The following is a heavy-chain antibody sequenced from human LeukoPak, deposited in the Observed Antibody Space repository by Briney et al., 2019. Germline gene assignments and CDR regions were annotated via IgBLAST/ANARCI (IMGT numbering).Heavy chain of an antibody. Sequence: SVKASCTASRGTFSSSAIRWVRQAAGQRLEWMGGIIPIFGTAKYAQKFQGRVTITTDESTSTAYMELSSLRSEDTAVYYCARESGTPSRAAFDIWGQGTMVTVSS. J-gene: IGHJ3*02. CDR3: ARESGTPSRAAFDI. CDR2: IIPIFGTA. D-gene: IGHD1-1*01. CDR1: RGTFSSSA. V-gene: IGHV1-69*05.